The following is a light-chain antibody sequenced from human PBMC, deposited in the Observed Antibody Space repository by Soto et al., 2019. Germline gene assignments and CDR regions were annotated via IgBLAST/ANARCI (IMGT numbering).Light chain of an antibody. Sequence: DIQMTQSPSSLSASVGDRVTITCRATQDISNYLAWYQQKPGKVPNLLIYAASTLQSGVPSRFSGSGSGTGFTLTISSLQPEDVATYYYQKYNSAPPWTFGQGTKVEI. CDR3: QKYNSAPPWT. V-gene: IGKV1-27*01. J-gene: IGKJ1*01. CDR1: QDISNY. CDR2: AAS.